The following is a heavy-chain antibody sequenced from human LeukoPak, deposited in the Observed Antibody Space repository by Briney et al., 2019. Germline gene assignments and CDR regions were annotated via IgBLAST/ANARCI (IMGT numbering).Heavy chain of an antibody. CDR1: GYVFTDYP. D-gene: IGHD1-1*01. Sequence: ASVKVSCKASGYVFTDYPIHWVRQAPGQGLEWVGWINPKSGGTNSAQKFQGRVTMTRDTSITTAYMELSRLTSDDTAVYYCSRGSITNWNWFDPWGQGTLVTVSS. J-gene: IGHJ5*02. V-gene: IGHV1-2*02. CDR3: SRGSITNWNWFDP. CDR2: INPKSGGT.